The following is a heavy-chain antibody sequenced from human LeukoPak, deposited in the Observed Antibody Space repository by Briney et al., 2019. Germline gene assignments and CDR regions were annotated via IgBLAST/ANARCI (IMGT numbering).Heavy chain of an antibody. D-gene: IGHD1-26*01. CDR2: IKQDGSEK. CDR1: GFTFSSYW. CDR3: ARSSRVGATEFDY. Sequence: PGGSLRLSCAASGFTFSSYWMSWVRQAPGKGLEWVANIKQDGSEKYYVDSVKGRFTISRDNAKNSLYLQMNSLRAEDTAVYYCARSSRVGATEFDYWGQGTLVTVSS. V-gene: IGHV3-7*01. J-gene: IGHJ4*02.